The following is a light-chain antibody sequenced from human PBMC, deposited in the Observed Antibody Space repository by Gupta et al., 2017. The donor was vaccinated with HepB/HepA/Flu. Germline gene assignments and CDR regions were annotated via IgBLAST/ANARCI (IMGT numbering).Light chain of an antibody. J-gene: IGLJ1*01. CDR2: YIN. V-gene: IGLV1-44*01. CDR1: SSNIGSNT. Sequence: HSVLPQPPSASGAPGQRVTISCSGSSSNIGSNTVNWYQQLPGTAPKLLIVYINQRPSGVPDRFFCGTSCASASPVTSARQSEDEADDYWSESDDSMKGLYVFGTGTKVTVL. CDR3: SESDDSMKGLYV.